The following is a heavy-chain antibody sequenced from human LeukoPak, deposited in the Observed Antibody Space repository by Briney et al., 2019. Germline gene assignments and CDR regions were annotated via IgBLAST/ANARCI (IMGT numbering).Heavy chain of an antibody. D-gene: IGHD3-3*01. Sequence: SVKVSCKVSGGSFTNNAVSWVRQAPGQGPEWMGRILPIFGTADYAERIQGRLTLTADKTTTTAYMELTSLKIEDTAFYFCARGKGFVGHFDFWGQGTLVTVSS. J-gene: IGHJ4*02. CDR1: GGSFTNNA. CDR2: ILPIFGTA. CDR3: ARGKGFVGHFDF. V-gene: IGHV1-69*06.